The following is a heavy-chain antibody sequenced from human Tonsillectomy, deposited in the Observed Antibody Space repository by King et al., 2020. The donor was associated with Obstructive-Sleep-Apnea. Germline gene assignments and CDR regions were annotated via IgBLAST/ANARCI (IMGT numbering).Heavy chain of an antibody. CDR1: GGSFSGYY. CDR3: ARAKGYCSSTSCYPREFDP. D-gene: IGHD2-2*01. Sequence: VQLQQWGAGLLKPSETLSLTCAVYGGSFSGYYWSWLRQPPGKGLEWIGEINHSGSTNYNPSLKSRVTISVDTSKNQFSLKLSSVTAADTAVYYCARAKGYCSSTSCYPREFDPWGQGTLVTVSS. CDR2: INHSGST. J-gene: IGHJ5*02. V-gene: IGHV4-34*01.